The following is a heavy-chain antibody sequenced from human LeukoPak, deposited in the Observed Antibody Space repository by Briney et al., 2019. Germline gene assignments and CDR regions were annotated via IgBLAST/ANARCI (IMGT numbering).Heavy chain of an antibody. V-gene: IGHV5-51*01. CDR1: GYSFTCYW. D-gene: IGHD3-3*02. CDR3: ARIHFWSGHYNWFDP. J-gene: IGHJ5*02. Sequence: LGESLKISCKGSGYSFTCYWIGWVRQMPGKGLEWMGIIYPGDSDTRYSPSFQGQVTISADKSISTAYLQWSSLKASDTAMYYCARIHFWSGHYNWFDPWGQGTLVTVSS. CDR2: IYPGDSDT.